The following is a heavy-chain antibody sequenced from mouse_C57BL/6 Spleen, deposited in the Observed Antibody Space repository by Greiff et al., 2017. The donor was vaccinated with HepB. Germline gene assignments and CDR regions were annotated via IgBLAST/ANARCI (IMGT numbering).Heavy chain of an antibody. D-gene: IGHD2-1*01. CDR2: IDPSDSYT. Sequence: QQSGAELVKPGASVKLSCKASGYTFTSYWMQWVKQRPGQGLEWIGEIDPSDSYTNYNQKFKGKATLTVDTSSSTAYMQLSSLTSADSAVYYCARGGNGDYWGQGTTLTVSS. CDR1: GYTFTSYW. J-gene: IGHJ2*01. V-gene: IGHV1-50*01. CDR3: ARGGNGDY.